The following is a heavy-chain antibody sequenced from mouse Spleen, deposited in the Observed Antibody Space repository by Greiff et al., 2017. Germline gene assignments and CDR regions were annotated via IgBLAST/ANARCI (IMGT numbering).Heavy chain of an antibody. CDR1: GYSFTDYN. D-gene: IGHD5-5*01. J-gene: IGHJ4*01. CDR3: ARGGNLPTAMDY. CDR2: INPNYGTT. V-gene: IGHV1-39*01. Sequence: EVKLVESGPELVKPGASVKISCKASGYSFTDYNMNWVKQSNGKSLEWIGVINPNYGTTSYNQKFKGKATLTVDQSSSTAYMQLNSLTSEDSAVYYCARGGNLPTAMDYWGQGTSVTVSS.